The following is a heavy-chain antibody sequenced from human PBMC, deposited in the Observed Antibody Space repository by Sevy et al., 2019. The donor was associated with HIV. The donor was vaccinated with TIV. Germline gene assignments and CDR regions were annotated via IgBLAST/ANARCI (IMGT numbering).Heavy chain of an antibody. CDR2: FDPKHGER. D-gene: IGHD2-15*01. CDR3: ATNSRSFSGSTLYWAEGTFGP. CDR1: GNTLTELS. J-gene: IGHJ5*02. V-gene: IGHV1-24*01. Sequence: ASVKVSCKVSGNTLTELSMHWVRQSPGKGLEWMGSFDPKHGERIYAQKFQGRNSMTEDTSTDTAYLELSSLRSEDTAVYYCATNSRSFSGSTLYWAEGTFGPWGQGTLVTVSS.